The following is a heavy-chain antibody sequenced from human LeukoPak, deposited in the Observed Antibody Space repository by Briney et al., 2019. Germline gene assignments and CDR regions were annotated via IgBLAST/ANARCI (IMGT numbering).Heavy chain of an antibody. D-gene: IGHD3-10*01. Sequence: GGSLRLSCEASGLPVNSDHMNWARQAPGKGREWVSALFAGGNTYYVDSVKGRFTISRDNSKNTLYLQMNSLRAEDTAVYYCARASLSPGLFQHWGQGTLVSVSS. CDR2: LFAGGNT. J-gene: IGHJ1*01. CDR3: ARASLSPGLFQH. V-gene: IGHV3-66*01. CDR1: GLPVNSDH.